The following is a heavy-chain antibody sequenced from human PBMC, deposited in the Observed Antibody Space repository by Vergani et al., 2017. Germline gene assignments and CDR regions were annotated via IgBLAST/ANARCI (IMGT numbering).Heavy chain of an antibody. CDR2: IRYDGSNK. J-gene: IGHJ5*02. CDR3: AKRSGYYLNWFDP. D-gene: IGHD3-22*01. Sequence: QVQLVESGGGVVQPGGSLRLSCAASGFTFSSYGMHWVRQAPGKGLEWVALIRYDGSNKYYADSVKGRFTISRDNSKNTLYLQMNSLKAEDTAVYYCAKRSGYYLNWFDPWGQGTLVTVSS. CDR1: GFTFSSYG. V-gene: IGHV3-30*02.